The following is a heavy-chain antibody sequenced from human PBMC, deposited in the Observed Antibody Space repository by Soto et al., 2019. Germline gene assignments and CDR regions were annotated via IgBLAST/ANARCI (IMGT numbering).Heavy chain of an antibody. CDR1: GFTFSSYA. J-gene: IGHJ6*03. V-gene: IGHV3-64*01. CDR3: ARSEGVTTTLYYYYYYMDV. D-gene: IGHD4-17*01. Sequence: GGSLRLSCAASGFTFSSYAMHWVRQAPGKGLEYVSAISSNGGSTYYANSVKGRFTISRDNSKNTLYLQMGSLRAEDMAVYYCARSEGVTTTLYYYYYYMDVWGKGTTVTVSS. CDR2: ISSNGGST.